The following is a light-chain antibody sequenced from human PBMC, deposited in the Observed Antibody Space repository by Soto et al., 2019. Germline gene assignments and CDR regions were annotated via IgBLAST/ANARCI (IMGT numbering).Light chain of an antibody. J-gene: IGKJ2*01. CDR2: AAS. V-gene: IGKV1-39*01. CDR1: HSISTY. Sequence: DIQMTQSPSSLSASVGDRFTITCRASHSISTYLNWYQHKPWKAPKLLIYAASSWQSGVPSRFSGSRAGTDFTLTISRLQPEDFATYVCQQSSSTPYTFCQWTKLEIK. CDR3: QQSSSTPYT.